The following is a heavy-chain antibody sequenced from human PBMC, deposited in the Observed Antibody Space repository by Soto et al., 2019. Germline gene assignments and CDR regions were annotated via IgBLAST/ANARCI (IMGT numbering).Heavy chain of an antibody. CDR2: ISAYNGNT. CDR1: GYSFTSYC. V-gene: IGHV1-18*04. D-gene: IGHD1-26*01. CDR3: ARGTSRGSYDY. J-gene: IGHJ4*02. Sequence: ASVKLCCKASGYSFTSYCISLVRQAPGQGLERMGWISAYNGNTNYAQKLQGRVTMTTDTSTSTAYMELRSLRSDDTAVYYCARGTSRGSYDYWGQGTLVTVSS.